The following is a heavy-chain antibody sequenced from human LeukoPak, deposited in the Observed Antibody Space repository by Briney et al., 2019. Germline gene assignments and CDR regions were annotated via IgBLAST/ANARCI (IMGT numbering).Heavy chain of an antibody. Sequence: SETLSPTCTVSGGSISSYYWSWIRQPPGKGLEWIGEINHSGSTNYNPSLKSRVTISVDTSKNQFSLKLSSVTAADTAVYYCARSRWQFRGYYFDYWGQGTLVTVSS. V-gene: IGHV4-34*01. J-gene: IGHJ4*02. CDR2: INHSGST. CDR1: GGSISSYY. CDR3: ARSRWQFRGYYFDY. D-gene: IGHD1-26*01.